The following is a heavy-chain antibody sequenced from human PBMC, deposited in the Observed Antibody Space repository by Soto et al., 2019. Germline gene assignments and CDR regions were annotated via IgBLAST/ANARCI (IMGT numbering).Heavy chain of an antibody. CDR3: ARLNKAYGTDY. Sequence: SETLSLTCTVSGASISGYHWSWIRQFPGKGLECLGYISYSGATNYNPSLKSRVTMSIDTSKNQFSLQLNSVTAADTAVYYCARLNKAYGTDYWGQGTLVTAPQ. CDR2: ISYSGAT. CDR1: GASISGYH. D-gene: IGHD4-17*01. J-gene: IGHJ4*02. V-gene: IGHV4-59*08.